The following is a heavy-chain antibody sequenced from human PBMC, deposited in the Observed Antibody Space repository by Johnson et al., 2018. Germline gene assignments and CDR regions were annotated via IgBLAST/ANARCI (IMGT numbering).Heavy chain of an antibody. CDR3: VRSYCSGGSCRPER. CDR2: IYPGDSNT. D-gene: IGHD2-15*01. CDR1: GYDFTNYW. Sequence: VQLVQSGAEVNKPGESLKIYCEGSGYDFTNYWIGWVRQMPGKGLEWVGLIYPGDSNTIYSPSFQGQVTISADKSIRTAYLQWSGLKASDTAMYYWVRSYCSGGSCRPERWGQGTMVTVSS. J-gene: IGHJ3*01. V-gene: IGHV5-51*03.